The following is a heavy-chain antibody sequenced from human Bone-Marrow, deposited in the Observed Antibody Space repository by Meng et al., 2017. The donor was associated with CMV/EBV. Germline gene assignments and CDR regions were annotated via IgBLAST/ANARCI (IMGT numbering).Heavy chain of an antibody. CDR2: LNPTSGKT. V-gene: IGHV1-8*01. Sequence: FTVPSYEINWVRQATGQGLEWMGWLNPTSGKTDYAQKFQGRVTMTRDTSISTAYMELSSLTSDDTAIYFCARVGREVGWDSYRMFDPWGQGTLVTVSS. J-gene: IGHJ5*02. D-gene: IGHD5-18*01. CDR1: FTVPSYE. CDR3: ARVGREVGWDSYRMFDP.